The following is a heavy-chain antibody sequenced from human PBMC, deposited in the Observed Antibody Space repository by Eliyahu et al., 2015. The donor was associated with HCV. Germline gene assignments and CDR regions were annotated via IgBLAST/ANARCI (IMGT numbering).Heavy chain of an antibody. V-gene: IGHV1-46*01. CDR1: GYTFTSYF. J-gene: IGHJ4*02. CDR3: VREIYGSDTKCPDF. Sequence: QVQLVQSGAXVKKPGAXVTVSCKASGYTFTSYFMHWVRQAPGQGLEWMGMINPSGGSTAYGQKFQGRVTVTSDTSTSTVYMELSSLTSDDTALYYCVREIYGSDTKCPDFWGQGTLVTVSS. D-gene: IGHD2-21*01. CDR2: INPSGGST.